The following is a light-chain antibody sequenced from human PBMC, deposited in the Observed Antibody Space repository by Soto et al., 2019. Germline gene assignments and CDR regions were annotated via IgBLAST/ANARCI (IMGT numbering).Light chain of an antibody. V-gene: IGKV1-8*01. Sequence: AIRMTQSPSSLSASTGDRVTITCRASQGISSYLAWYQQKPGKAPKLLIYAASTLQSGVPSRFSVSGSGTDFTLTISCLQSEDFATYYCQQYYSYSITFGQGTRLEIK. CDR1: QGISSY. CDR3: QQYYSYSIT. CDR2: AAS. J-gene: IGKJ5*01.